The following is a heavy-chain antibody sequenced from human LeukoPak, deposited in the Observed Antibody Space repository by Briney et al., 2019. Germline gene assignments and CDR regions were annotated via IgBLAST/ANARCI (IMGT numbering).Heavy chain of an antibody. CDR3: ARGRNYYYYYMDV. V-gene: IGHV4-34*01. CDR2: INHSGST. CDR1: GGSFSGYY. Sequence: SETLSLTCAVYGGSFSGYYWSWIRQPPGKGLEWIGEINHSGSTNYNPSLKSRVTISVDTSKNQFSLKLSSVTAADTAVYYCARGRNYYYYYMDVWGKGTTVTVSS. J-gene: IGHJ6*03.